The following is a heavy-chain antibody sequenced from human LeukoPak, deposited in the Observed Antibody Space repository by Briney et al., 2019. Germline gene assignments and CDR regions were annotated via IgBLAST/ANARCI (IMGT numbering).Heavy chain of an antibody. CDR3: ARGLGYFDWLSVDY. D-gene: IGHD3-9*01. Sequence: GGSLRLSCAASGFTFSSYSMNWVRQAPGKGLEWVSSISSSSYIYYADSVKGRFTISRDNAKNSLYLQMNSLRAEDTAVYYCARGLGYFDWLSVDYWGQGTLVTVSS. V-gene: IGHV3-21*01. CDR1: GFTFSSYS. CDR2: ISSSSYI. J-gene: IGHJ4*02.